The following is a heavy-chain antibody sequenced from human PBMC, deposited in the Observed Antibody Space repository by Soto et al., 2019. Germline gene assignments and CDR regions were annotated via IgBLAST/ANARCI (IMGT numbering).Heavy chain of an antibody. Sequence: GGSLRLSCAASGFTFDDYAMHWVRQVPGKGLEWVSGINWNSGSIGYGDSVKGRFAISRDNAKNSLHLQMNSLSAEDTAFYYCVKDESIDWYSGHFRHWGQGTLVTVSS. CDR1: GFTFDDYA. J-gene: IGHJ1*01. CDR2: INWNSGSI. CDR3: VKDESIDWYSGHFRH. V-gene: IGHV3-9*01. D-gene: IGHD1-26*01.